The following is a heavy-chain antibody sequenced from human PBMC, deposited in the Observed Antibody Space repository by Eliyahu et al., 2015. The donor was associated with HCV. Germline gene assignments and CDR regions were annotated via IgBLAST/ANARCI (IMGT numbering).Heavy chain of an antibody. D-gene: IGHD6-13*01. J-gene: IGHJ6*02. V-gene: IGHV3-48*03. CDR2: ISSSGTNI. CDR1: GFTFSSYE. CDR3: ARVYSSSSGKGMDV. Sequence: QLVESGGGLVQPGGSLRLSCAVXGFTFSSYEMNWVRQAPGKGLEWASYISSSGTNIYYANSVKGRFTISRDNAKNSLYLQMNSLRAEDTAVYYCARVYSSSSGKGMDVWCQGTTVTVSS.